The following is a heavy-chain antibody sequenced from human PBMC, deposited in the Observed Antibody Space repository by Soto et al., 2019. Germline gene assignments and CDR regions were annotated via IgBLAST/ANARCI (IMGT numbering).Heavy chain of an antibody. CDR2: IYWNDDK. CDR3: AHIGPPSYGSGSYEDV. J-gene: IGHJ6*02. Sequence: SGPTLVKPTQTLTLTCTFSGFSLSTSGVGVGWIRQPPGKALEWLALIYWNDDKRYSPSLKSRLTITKDTSKNQVVLTMTNMDPVDTATYYCAHIGPPSYGSGSYEDVWGQGTTVTVSS. D-gene: IGHD3-10*01. V-gene: IGHV2-5*01. CDR1: GFSLSTSGVG.